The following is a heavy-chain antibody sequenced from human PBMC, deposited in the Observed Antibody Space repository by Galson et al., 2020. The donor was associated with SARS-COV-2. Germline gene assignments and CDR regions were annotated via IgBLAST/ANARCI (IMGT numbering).Heavy chain of an antibody. J-gene: IGHJ4*02. Sequence: ASVKVSCKASGSTLTELSMHWVRQAPGKGLEWMGGFDPEDGETIYAQKFQGRVTMTEDTSTDTAYMELSSLRSEDTAVYYCATDFAIFGVVILHYWGQGTLVTVSS. V-gene: IGHV1-24*01. CDR2: FDPEDGET. CDR3: ATDFAIFGVVILHY. D-gene: IGHD3-3*01. CDR1: GSTLTELS.